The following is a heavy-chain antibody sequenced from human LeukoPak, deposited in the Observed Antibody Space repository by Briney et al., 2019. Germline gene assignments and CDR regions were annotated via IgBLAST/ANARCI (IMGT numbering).Heavy chain of an antibody. Sequence: PSETLSLTCAVYGGSFSGYYWSWIRQPPGKGLEWIGEINHSGSTNYNPSLKSRVTISVDTSKNQFSLKLSSVTAADTAVYYCARAGYDFWSGYYNGRNWFDPWGQGTLVTVSS. J-gene: IGHJ5*02. D-gene: IGHD3-3*01. CDR2: INHSGST. CDR3: ARAGYDFWSGYYNGRNWFDP. CDR1: GGSFSGYY. V-gene: IGHV4-34*01.